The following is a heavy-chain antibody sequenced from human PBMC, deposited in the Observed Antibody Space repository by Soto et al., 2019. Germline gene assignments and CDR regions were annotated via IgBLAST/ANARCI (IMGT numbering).Heavy chain of an antibody. CDR3: ARGHDYVIGVDV. CDR2: VHYSGST. CDR1: GGSFSNYY. J-gene: IGHJ6*02. V-gene: IGHV4-34*01. D-gene: IGHD4-17*01. Sequence: PSETLSLTCAVYGGSFSNYYWGWIRQPPGKGLEWIATVHYSGSTYYNPSLKSRVTISVDTSKNQFSLKLSSVTAADTAVYYCARGHDYVIGVDVWGQGTTVTVSS.